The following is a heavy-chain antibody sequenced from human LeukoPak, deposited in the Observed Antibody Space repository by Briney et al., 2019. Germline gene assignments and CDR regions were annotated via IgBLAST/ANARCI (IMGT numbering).Heavy chain of an antibody. CDR1: GFTFSSYE. CDR2: ISSSGSTI. J-gene: IGHJ4*02. CDR3: ARGLPMTHRGCFDY. Sequence: GGSLRLSCAASGFTFSSYEMNWVRQAPGKGLEWVSYISSSGSTIYYADSVKGRFTISRDNAKNSLYLQMNSLRAEDTAVYYCARGLPMTHRGCFDYWGQGTLVTVSS. D-gene: IGHD2-21*02. V-gene: IGHV3-48*03.